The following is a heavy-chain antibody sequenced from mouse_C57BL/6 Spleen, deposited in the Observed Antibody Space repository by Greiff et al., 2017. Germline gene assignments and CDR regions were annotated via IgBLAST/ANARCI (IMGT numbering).Heavy chain of an antibody. CDR3: ARHLPYNVGGFGFDY. J-gene: IGHJ2*01. V-gene: IGHV1-81*01. CDR1: GYTFTSYG. Sequence: QVQLQQSGAELARPGASVKLSCKASGYTFTSYGISWVKQRTGQGLEWIGEIYPRSGNTYYNEKFKGKATLTADKSSSTAYMELRSLTSEDSAVXFCARHLPYNVGGFGFDYWGQGTTLTVSS. D-gene: IGHD5-1*01. CDR2: IYPRSGNT.